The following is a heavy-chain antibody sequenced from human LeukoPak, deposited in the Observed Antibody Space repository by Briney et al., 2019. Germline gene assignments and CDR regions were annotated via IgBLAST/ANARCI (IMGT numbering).Heavy chain of an antibody. V-gene: IGHV4-39*01. CDR1: GGSISSDAYY. CDR2: LYYRGSA. Sequence: SETLSLTCIVSGGSISSDAYYWAWIRQPPGKGLQWIGSLYYRGSAYYDPSLGSRVTISVDTSKNQFSLKLSSVTAADTAVYYCARHGNYDSSGYYSAFDYWGQGTLVTVSS. D-gene: IGHD3-22*01. CDR3: ARHGNYDSSGYYSAFDY. J-gene: IGHJ4*02.